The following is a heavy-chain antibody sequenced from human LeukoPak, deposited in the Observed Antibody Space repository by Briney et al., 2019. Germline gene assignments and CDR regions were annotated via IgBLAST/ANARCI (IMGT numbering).Heavy chain of an antibody. J-gene: IGHJ5*02. V-gene: IGHV1-2*02. D-gene: IGHD2-15*01. Sequence: ASVKVSCKASGYTFTGYYMHWVRQAPGQGLEWMGWINPNTAVTNFAQRFQGRVTLTRDTSITTAYRELTNLASHDTAVYYCARGTSLRLLLSWFDTWGQGTLVTVSS. CDR3: ARGTSLRLLLSWFDT. CDR2: INPNTAVT. CDR1: GYTFTGYY.